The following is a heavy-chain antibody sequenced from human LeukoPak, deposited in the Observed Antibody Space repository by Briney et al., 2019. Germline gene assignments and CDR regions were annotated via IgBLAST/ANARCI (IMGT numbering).Heavy chain of an antibody. D-gene: IGHD4/OR15-4a*01. V-gene: IGHV4-34*01. CDR2: INHSGST. Sequence: SETLSLTCAVYGGSFSGYYWSWTRQPPGKGLEWIGEINHSGSTNYNPSLKSRVTISVDTSKNQFSLKLSSVTAADTAVYYCARGRANEVYYWGQGTLVTVSS. CDR3: ARGRANEVYY. CDR1: GGSFSGYY. J-gene: IGHJ4*02.